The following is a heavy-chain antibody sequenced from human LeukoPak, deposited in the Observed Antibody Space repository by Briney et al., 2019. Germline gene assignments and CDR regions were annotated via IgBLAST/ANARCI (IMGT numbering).Heavy chain of an antibody. J-gene: IGHJ2*01. CDR3: ARLRITMIVVVPRNRHWYFDL. D-gene: IGHD3-22*01. Sequence: SETLSLTCAVYGGSFSGYYWSWIRQPPGKGLEWIGEINHSGSTNYNPSLKSRVTISVDTSKNQFSLKLSSVTAADTAVYCCARLRITMIVVVPRNRHWYFDLWGRGTLVTVSS. V-gene: IGHV4-34*01. CDR1: GGSFSGYY. CDR2: INHSGST.